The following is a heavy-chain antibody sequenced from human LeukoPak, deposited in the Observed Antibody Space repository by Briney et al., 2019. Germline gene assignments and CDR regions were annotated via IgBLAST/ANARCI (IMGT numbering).Heavy chain of an antibody. J-gene: IGHJ6*03. CDR2: INHNRGGT. Sequence: ASVKDSCKASGYTFTGYYMHWVRQAPGQGLEWMGWINHNRGGTNYAQKFQGRVTVTSDTSISTAYMELSRLRSDDTAVYYCARDRYSSGWYVSYYYYMDVWGKGTTVTISS. V-gene: IGHV1-2*02. D-gene: IGHD6-19*01. CDR3: ARDRYSSGWYVSYYYYMDV. CDR1: GYTFTGYY.